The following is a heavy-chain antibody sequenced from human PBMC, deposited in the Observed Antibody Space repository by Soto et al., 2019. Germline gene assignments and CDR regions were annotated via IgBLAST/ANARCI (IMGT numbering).Heavy chain of an antibody. CDR1: GASVSSGNYY. D-gene: IGHD1-26*01. CDR3: ARGSGSYYAY. Sequence: QVQLQESGPGLVKPSETLSLTCTVSGASVSSGNYYWSWIRQPPGKGLECIGYISYSGSTNYNPSLKIRVTISIDTSKNQFSLKLSSVTAAETAVYYCARGSGSYYAYWGQGTLVTVSS. V-gene: IGHV4-61*01. CDR2: ISYSGST. J-gene: IGHJ4*02.